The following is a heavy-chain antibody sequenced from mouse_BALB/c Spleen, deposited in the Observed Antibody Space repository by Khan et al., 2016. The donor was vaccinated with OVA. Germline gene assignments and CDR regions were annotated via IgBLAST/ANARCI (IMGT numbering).Heavy chain of an antibody. CDR3: ARGGSSGPAWFAY. CDR2: IRYDGNS. Sequence: EVELVESGPGLVKPSQSLSLTCSVTGYSITSGYLWNWIRQFPGNKLEWMGYIRYDGNSNYNPSLKNRISITRDTSKNQFFLKLNSVTPEDTATYYCARGGSSGPAWFAYWGQGTLVTVSA. V-gene: IGHV3-6*02. CDR1: GYSITSGYL. D-gene: IGHD3-1*01. J-gene: IGHJ3*01.